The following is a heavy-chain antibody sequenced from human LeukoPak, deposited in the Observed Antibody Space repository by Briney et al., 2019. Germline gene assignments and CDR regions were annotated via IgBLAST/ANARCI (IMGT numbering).Heavy chain of an antibody. Sequence: GGSLRLSCAASGFTFSSYEMNWVRQAPGKGLEWVSYISSSGSTIYYADSVKGRFTISRDNAKDSLYLQMNSLRAEDTAVYYCAREALIAVAGTFDYWGQGTLVTVSS. J-gene: IGHJ4*02. CDR1: GFTFSSYE. D-gene: IGHD6-19*01. CDR3: AREALIAVAGTFDY. V-gene: IGHV3-48*03. CDR2: ISSSGSTI.